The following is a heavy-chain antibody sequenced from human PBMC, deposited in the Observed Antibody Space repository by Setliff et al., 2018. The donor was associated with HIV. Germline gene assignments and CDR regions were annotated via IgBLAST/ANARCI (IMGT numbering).Heavy chain of an antibody. Sequence: GGSLRLSCAASGFSFSSYSMNWVRQAPGKGLEWVSYISSSSSYTNYADSVKGRFTISRDNAKNSLYLQLNSLRAEDTAVYYCAQLGMVDDFDYWGQGTLVTVSS. V-gene: IGHV3-21*04. CDR2: ISSSSSYT. D-gene: IGHD1-1*01. CDR3: AQLGMVDDFDY. J-gene: IGHJ4*02. CDR1: GFSFSSYS.